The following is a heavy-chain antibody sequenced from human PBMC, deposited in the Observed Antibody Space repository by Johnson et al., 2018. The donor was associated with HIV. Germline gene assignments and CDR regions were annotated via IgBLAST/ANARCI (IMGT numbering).Heavy chain of an antibody. CDR3: AREGPSERAGFVI. Sequence: VQLVESGGGVVRPGGSLRLSCVSSGFSSDDYGMSWVRQAPGKGLEWVSGINWNGGSTNYADSVKGRFSISRDNAKNTLYLEMKSLRAEDTAVYYCAREGPSERAGFVIWGQGTMVTVSS. J-gene: IGHJ3*02. CDR2: INWNGGST. CDR1: GFSSDDYG. V-gene: IGHV3-20*04.